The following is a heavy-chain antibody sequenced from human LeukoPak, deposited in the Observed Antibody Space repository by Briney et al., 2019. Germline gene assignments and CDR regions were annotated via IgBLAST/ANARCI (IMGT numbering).Heavy chain of an antibody. CDR1: GGSISSGGYY. CDR2: IYYSGST. J-gene: IGHJ4*02. V-gene: IGHV4-61*08. D-gene: IGHD3-22*01. CDR3: AAFSSGYYPRFDY. Sequence: SETLSLTCTVSGGSISSGGYYWSWIRQPPGKGLEWIGYIYYSGSTNYNPSLKSRVTISVDTSKNQFSLKLSSVTAAGTAVYYCAAFSSGYYPRFDYWGQGTLVTVSS.